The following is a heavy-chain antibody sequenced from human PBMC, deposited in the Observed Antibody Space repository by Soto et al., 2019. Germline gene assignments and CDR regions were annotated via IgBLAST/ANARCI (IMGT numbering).Heavy chain of an antibody. Sequence: EVQLVESGGGLVEPGGSLRLSCAASGFTFNSYTMNWVRQPPGKGLEWVSSISAGGRSIYYTDSLKGRSPFSRNNPKNSMYLQMNSLRVDDTAVYYCARSTPGNPFDIWGQGTMVTVSS. CDR1: GFTFNSYT. D-gene: IGHD3-10*01. V-gene: IGHV3-21*01. J-gene: IGHJ3*02. CDR2: ISAGGRSI. CDR3: ARSTPGNPFDI.